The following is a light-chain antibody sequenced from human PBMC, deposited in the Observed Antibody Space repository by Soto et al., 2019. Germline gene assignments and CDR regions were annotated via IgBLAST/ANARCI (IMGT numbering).Light chain of an antibody. J-gene: IGLJ1*01. V-gene: IGLV2-14*01. CDR2: EVS. CDR3: SSYTSSSTYV. Sequence: LTQPASVSGSPGQSITISCTGTSSDVGGYNYVSWYQQHPGKAPKLMIYEVSDRPSGVSNRFSGSKSGNTASLTISGLQAEDEADYYCSSYTSSSTYVFGTGTKVTVL. CDR1: SSDVGGYNY.